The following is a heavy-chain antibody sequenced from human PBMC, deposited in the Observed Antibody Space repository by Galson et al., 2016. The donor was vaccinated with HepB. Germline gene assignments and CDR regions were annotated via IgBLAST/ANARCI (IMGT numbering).Heavy chain of an antibody. CDR3: AKDSEFGGHNPLFDS. J-gene: IGHJ4*02. CDR2: ISWDTDEI. V-gene: IGHV3-9*01. CDR1: GFSFADYA. D-gene: IGHD3-16*01. Sequence: SLRLSCAASGFSFADYAMHWVRQAPGRGLEWVSGISWDTDEIHYADSVKGRFTISRDNGKNSLYLQMNSLRPEDTAFYYCAKDSEFGGHNPLFDSWGQGTLVTVSS.